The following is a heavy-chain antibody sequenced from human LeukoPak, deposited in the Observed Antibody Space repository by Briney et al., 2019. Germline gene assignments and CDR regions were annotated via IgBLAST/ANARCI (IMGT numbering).Heavy chain of an antibody. D-gene: IGHD3-10*02. Sequence: ASVKVSCKASGYTFTGYYMHWVRQALGQGLEWMGWINPNHPNNGGTNYAQKFQDRVTMTRDTSISTAYMELSSLRSDDTAVYYCARGPVTMSLHYWGQGTLVTVSS. CDR2: INPNHPNNGGT. CDR1: GYTFTGYY. CDR3: ARGPVTMSLHY. J-gene: IGHJ4*02. V-gene: IGHV1-2*02.